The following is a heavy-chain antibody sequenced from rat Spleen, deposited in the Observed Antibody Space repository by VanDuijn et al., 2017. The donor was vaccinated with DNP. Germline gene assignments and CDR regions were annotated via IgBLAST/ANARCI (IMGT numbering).Heavy chain of an antibody. V-gene: IGHV5-7*01. CDR1: GFTFSDYH. CDR3: ARGNDGFTY. CDR2: ISFDGSAT. Sequence: EVQLVESDGGLVQPGRSLKLSCAASGFTFSDYHMAWVRQAPTKGLEWVTTISFDGSATSYRDSVKGRFTVSRDNAKSTLYLQMDSLRSEDTATYYCARGNDGFTYWGQGTLVTVSS. J-gene: IGHJ3*01.